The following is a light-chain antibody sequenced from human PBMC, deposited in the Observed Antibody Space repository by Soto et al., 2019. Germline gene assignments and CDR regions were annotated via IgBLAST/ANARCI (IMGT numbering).Light chain of an antibody. CDR1: QSISTF. CDR2: AAS. CDR3: QQSYTTPRT. J-gene: IGKJ1*01. Sequence: DIQMTQSPSSLSASVGDRVSVTCRASQSISTFLNWYQQRPGEAPKLLIYAASSLQSGVPSRFSGSGSGADFTLTIGSLQPEDFATYYCQQSYTTPRTFGKETTVEVK. V-gene: IGKV1-39*01.